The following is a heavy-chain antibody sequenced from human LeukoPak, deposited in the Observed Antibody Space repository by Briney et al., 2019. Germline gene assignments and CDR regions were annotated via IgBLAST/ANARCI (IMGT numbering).Heavy chain of an antibody. CDR3: SKDSSSGSSYYFHGMEV. CDR2: FPDDGSNK. J-gene: IGHJ6*02. Sequence: GGPKSPSWGAAGINSSSYGMQGVRLPPGRGVGWGAVFPDDGSNKYYPAFEKRGFTISRDNSKNTLYLQMNSLTSEDTAVYYCSKDSSSGSSYYFHGMEVWGQGTTVTVSS. V-gene: IGHV3-30*18. CDR1: GINSSSYG. D-gene: IGHD3-10*01.